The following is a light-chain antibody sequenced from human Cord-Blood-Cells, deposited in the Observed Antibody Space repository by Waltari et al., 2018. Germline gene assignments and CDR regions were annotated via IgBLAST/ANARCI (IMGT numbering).Light chain of an antibody. CDR3: QQGT. V-gene: IGKV1-9*01. CDR1: QGISSY. CDR2: AAS. J-gene: IGKJ2*02. Sequence: DIQLTQSPSFLSASVGDRVTITCRASQGISSYLAWYQQKPGKAPKLLIYAASTLQSGVPSRVSGSGSGTEFTLTISSLQPEDFATYYCQQGTFGQGTKLEIK.